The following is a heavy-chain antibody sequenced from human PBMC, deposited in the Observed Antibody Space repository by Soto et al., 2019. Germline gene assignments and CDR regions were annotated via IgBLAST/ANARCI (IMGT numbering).Heavy chain of an antibody. D-gene: IGHD1-7*01. J-gene: IGHJ6*02. CDR2: ISYDGSNK. V-gene: IGHV3-30*18. CDR3: AKKGGELELYYGMDV. Sequence: QVQLVESGGGVVQPGRSLRLSCAASGFTFSSYGMHWVRQAPGKGLEWVAVISYDGSNKYYADSVKGRFTISRDNSKNTLYLQMNSLRAEDTAVYYCAKKGGELELYYGMDVWGQGTTVTVSS. CDR1: GFTFSSYG.